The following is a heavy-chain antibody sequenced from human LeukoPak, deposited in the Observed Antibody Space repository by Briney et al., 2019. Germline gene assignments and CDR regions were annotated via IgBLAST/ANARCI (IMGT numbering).Heavy chain of an antibody. CDR3: AKGHYDILPLYYYYYYGMDV. CDR1: GFTFSTYA. CDR2: ISGSGGST. V-gene: IGHV3-23*01. J-gene: IGHJ6*02. Sequence: PGGSLRLSCAASGFTFSTYAMTWVRQAPGKGLEWVSTISGSGGSTYYADSVKGRLTISRDNSKNTLYLQLNSLRANDTAVYYCAKGHYDILPLYYYYYYGMDVWGQGTTVTVSS. D-gene: IGHD3-9*01.